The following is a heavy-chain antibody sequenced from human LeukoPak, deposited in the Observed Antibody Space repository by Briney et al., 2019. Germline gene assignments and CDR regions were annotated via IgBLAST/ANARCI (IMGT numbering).Heavy chain of an antibody. V-gene: IGHV3-48*03. CDR2: ISRTGSNT. Sequence: GGSLRLSCPASEFTFSSYEMNWVRQAPGKGLEWVSYISRTGSNTYYADSVKGRFTISRDNAKNSLYLQMNSLRAEDTAVYYCARSTTINSVDYWGQGTLVTVSS. D-gene: IGHD1-26*01. J-gene: IGHJ4*02. CDR1: EFTFSSYE. CDR3: ARSTTINSVDY.